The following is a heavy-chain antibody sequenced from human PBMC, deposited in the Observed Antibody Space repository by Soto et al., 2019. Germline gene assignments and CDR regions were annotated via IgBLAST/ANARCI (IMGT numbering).Heavy chain of an antibody. D-gene: IGHD6-19*01. CDR1: GGSVSSGSYY. CDR2: IYHRGTT. CDR3: ARDSSGRFDY. V-gene: IGHV4-61*01. J-gene: IGHJ4*02. Sequence: QLQLQESGPGLLKPSETLSLTCTVSGGSVSSGSYYWTWIRQPPGKGLEWIGHIYHRGTTYYNASLKSRVGISVDTSKNQFFLKLNSVTAADTAVYYCARDSSGRFDYWGQGTLVTVSS.